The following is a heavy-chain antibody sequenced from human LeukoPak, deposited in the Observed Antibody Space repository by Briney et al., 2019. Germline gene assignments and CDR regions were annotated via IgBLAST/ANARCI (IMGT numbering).Heavy chain of an antibody. Sequence: GGSLRLSCAASGFTFDDYGMSWVRQAPGKGLEWVSGINWNGGSTGYADSVKGRFTISRDNAKNSLYLQMNSLRAEDTALYYCARANYDSSGYGSGDAFDIWGQGTMVTVSS. J-gene: IGHJ3*02. CDR2: INWNGGST. V-gene: IGHV3-20*04. CDR1: GFTFDDYG. D-gene: IGHD3-22*01. CDR3: ARANYDSSGYGSGDAFDI.